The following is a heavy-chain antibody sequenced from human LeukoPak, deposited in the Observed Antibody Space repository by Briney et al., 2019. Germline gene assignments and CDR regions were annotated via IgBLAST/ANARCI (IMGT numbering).Heavy chain of an antibody. CDR1: GFTFSSYS. CDR3: ARGSQLVVAATLEDWFDP. J-gene: IGHJ5*02. CDR2: TSSSSSYI. Sequence: KSGGSLRLSCAASGFTFSSYSMNWVRQAPGKGLQWVSSTSSSSSYIYYADSVKGRFTISRDNAKNSLYLQMNSLRAEDTAVYYCARGSQLVVAATLEDWFDPWGQGTLVTVSS. V-gene: IGHV3-21*01. D-gene: IGHD2-15*01.